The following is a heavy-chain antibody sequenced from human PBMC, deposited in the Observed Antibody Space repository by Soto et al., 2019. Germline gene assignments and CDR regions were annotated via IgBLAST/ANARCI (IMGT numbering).Heavy chain of an antibody. J-gene: IGHJ4*02. V-gene: IGHV1-69*01. CDR1: GDTFSSYA. CDR2: IIPMFGTA. CDR3: ARLGPAHYYDSSGYYSPLDY. Sequence: QVQLVQSGAEVKKPGSSVKVSCKASGDTFSSYAINWVRQAPGQGLAWMGGIIPMFGTANYAQKFKGRVTITAGESTSTVYMELSSLRSEDTAVYYCARLGPAHYYDSSGYYSPLDYWGQGTLVTVSS. D-gene: IGHD3-22*01.